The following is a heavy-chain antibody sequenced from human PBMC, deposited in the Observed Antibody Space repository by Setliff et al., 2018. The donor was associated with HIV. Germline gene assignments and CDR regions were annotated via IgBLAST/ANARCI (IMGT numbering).Heavy chain of an antibody. CDR1: GYTFTNYG. Sequence: ASVKVSCKTSGYTFTNYGISWVRQAPGQRLEWMGWISAYDGNTNYAQKFQGRVTTTIVRSTSTAYMELRSLRSDDTAVYYCARQIFWRDYYFDYWGQGTLVTV. CDR2: ISAYDGNT. V-gene: IGHV1-18*01. CDR3: ARQIFWRDYYFDY. D-gene: IGHD3-3*01. J-gene: IGHJ4*02.